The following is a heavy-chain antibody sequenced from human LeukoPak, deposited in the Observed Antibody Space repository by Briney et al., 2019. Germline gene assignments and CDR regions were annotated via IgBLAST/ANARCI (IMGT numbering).Heavy chain of an antibody. Sequence: ASVKVSCKVSGYTLTELSMHWVRQAPGKGLEWMGGFDPEDGETIYAQKFQGRVTMTEDTSTDTAYMELNSLRAEDTAVYYCAKSWSPDRLSPLVWGQGTLVTVSS. D-gene: IGHD3-9*01. CDR3: AKSWSPDRLSPLV. V-gene: IGHV1-24*01. CDR1: GYTLTELS. CDR2: FDPEDGET. J-gene: IGHJ4*02.